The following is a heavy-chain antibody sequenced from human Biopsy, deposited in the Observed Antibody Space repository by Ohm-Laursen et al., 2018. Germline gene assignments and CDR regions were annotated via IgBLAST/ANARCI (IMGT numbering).Heavy chain of an antibody. CDR1: GGSISSSY. D-gene: IGHD5-12*01. J-gene: IGHJ6*02. Sequence: SQTLSLTCSVSGGSISSSYWSWIRQPPGKGLEWIGNIYYDGITYYNPSLKSRVAMSVDTSKNQFSLRLTSVTAADTAVYYCARVAGGYAYYYGMDVWGQGTTVIVSS. CDR3: ARVAGGYAYYYGMDV. V-gene: IGHV4-59*04. CDR2: IYYDGIT.